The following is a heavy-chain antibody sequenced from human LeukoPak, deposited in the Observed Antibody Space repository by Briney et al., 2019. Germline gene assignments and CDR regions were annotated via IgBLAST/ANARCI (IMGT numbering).Heavy chain of an antibody. J-gene: IGHJ4*02. Sequence: SEPLSLTCTVSVGSISSYYWSWLRQPPGKGLEWIGYIYYRGNTIHNPSLKTRVTISVDTSKNQFSLRLRSVTAADTAVYYCARGHCSGGSCYAENLNYFDYWGQGTLVTVSS. CDR3: ARGHCSGGSCYAENLNYFDY. CDR1: VGSISSYY. CDR2: IYYRGNT. D-gene: IGHD2-15*01. V-gene: IGHV4-59*08.